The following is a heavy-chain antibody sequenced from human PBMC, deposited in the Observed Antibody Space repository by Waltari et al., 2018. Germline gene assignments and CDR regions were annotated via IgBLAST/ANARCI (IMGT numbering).Heavy chain of an antibody. Sequence: EVQLVESVGGLVQPGGSLRLSCAASGFTFDVFAMHWVRLVAGRGLEWVSAISWNGGTIAYADSVKGRFTISRDNTKSSLHLQMHSLRTEDTAVYYCAKDMRLRGILITSVDFWGQGIPVTVSS. CDR2: ISWNGGTI. CDR1: GFTFDVFA. V-gene: IGHV3-9*01. CDR3: AKDMRLRGILITSVDF. J-gene: IGHJ4*02. D-gene: IGHD3-10*01.